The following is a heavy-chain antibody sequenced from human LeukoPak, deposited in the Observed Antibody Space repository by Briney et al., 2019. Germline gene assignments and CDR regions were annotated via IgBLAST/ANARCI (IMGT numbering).Heavy chain of an antibody. CDR2: IKSKTDGGTT. CDR1: GFTFSNAW. V-gene: IGHV3-15*07. CDR3: PKDLGPIDLLKRFDH. J-gene: IGHJ4*02. Sequence: GGSLRLSCAASGFTFSNAWMNWVRQAPGKGLEWVGRIKSKTDGGTTDYAAPVKGRFTISRDDSKNTLYLQMNSLKTEDTAVYYCPKDLGPIDLLKRFDHGGQGPLVPVPS. D-gene: IGHD7-27*01.